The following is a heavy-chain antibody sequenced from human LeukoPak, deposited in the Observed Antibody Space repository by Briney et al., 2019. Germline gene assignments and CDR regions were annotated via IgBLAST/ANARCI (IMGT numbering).Heavy chain of an antibody. CDR3: ARAPATGRLRFDC. J-gene: IGHJ4*02. CDR2: ICYSVIT. Sequence: TLSLTCTVSGGCISSGDYYWSCIRQPPGEGLVWFLYICYSVITYYNTSLKSRVTISVDTSKNQFSLKLSSVTAADTAVYYCARAPATGRLRFDCWGQGTLVTVSS. CDR1: GGCISSGDYY. D-gene: IGHD1-1*01. V-gene: IGHV4-30-4*08.